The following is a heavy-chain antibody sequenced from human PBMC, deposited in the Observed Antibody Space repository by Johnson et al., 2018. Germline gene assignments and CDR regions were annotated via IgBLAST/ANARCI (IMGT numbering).Heavy chain of an antibody. Sequence: LVESGGGVVQPVMYLRLSCAASGFTFSSFGMHWVRQAPGKGLEWVAVISYDGSNKYYADSVKGRFTISRDNSKNTLYLQMNSLRAEDTAVYYCARDSSGYYWSDAFDIWGQGTMVTVSS. CDR1: GFTFSSFG. D-gene: IGHD3-22*01. J-gene: IGHJ3*02. V-gene: IGHV3-30*03. CDR3: ARDSSGYYWSDAFDI. CDR2: ISYDGSNK.